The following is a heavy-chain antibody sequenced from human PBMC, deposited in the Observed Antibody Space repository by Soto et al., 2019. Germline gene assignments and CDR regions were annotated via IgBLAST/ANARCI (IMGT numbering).Heavy chain of an antibody. CDR2: IYYSGST. Sequence: SETLSLTCTVSGGSISSSSYYWGWIRQPPGKGLEWIGSIYYSGSTYYNPSLKSRVTISVDTSKNQFSLKLSSVTAADTAVYYCARRSSGPYYYGMDVWGQGTTVTVSS. V-gene: IGHV4-39*01. J-gene: IGHJ6*02. CDR1: GGSISSSSYY. CDR3: ARRSSGPYYYGMDV. D-gene: IGHD6-19*01.